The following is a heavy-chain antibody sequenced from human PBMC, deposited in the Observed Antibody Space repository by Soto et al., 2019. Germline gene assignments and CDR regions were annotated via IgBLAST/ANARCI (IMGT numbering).Heavy chain of an antibody. CDR2: IYYSGGT. J-gene: IGHJ4*02. Sequence: SETLSLTCTVSGGSISDYYWNWIRQPPGKGLEWIGFIYYSGGTNYNPSLQSRVTISVDTSKNQLSLKLSSVIAADTAVYYCARGRSYSVSGGYNPFDYWGQGTLVTVSS. D-gene: IGHD3-22*01. CDR1: GGSISDYY. V-gene: IGHV4-59*01. CDR3: ARGRSYSVSGGYNPFDY.